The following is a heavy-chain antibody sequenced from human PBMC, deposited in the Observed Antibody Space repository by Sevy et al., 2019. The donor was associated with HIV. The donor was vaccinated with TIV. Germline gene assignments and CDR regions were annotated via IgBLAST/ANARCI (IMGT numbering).Heavy chain of an antibody. Sequence: GGSLRLSCAASGFTVSTYAINWDRQAPGEGLEWVSAITGGGDSTYYAYSVKGRFTISIDNSKNVVYLQMNSLRAEDTAVYYCAAGDTSMVTYLDYWGQGTLVTVSS. D-gene: IGHD5-18*01. CDR2: ITGGGDST. J-gene: IGHJ4*02. CDR3: AAGDTSMVTYLDY. CDR1: GFTVSTYA. V-gene: IGHV3-23*01.